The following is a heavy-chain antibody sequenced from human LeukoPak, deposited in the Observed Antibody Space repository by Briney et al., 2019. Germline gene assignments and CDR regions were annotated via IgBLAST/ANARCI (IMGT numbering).Heavy chain of an antibody. D-gene: IGHD4-17*01. V-gene: IGHV4-39*07. CDR3: ARDGYGDYVPFDY. J-gene: IGHJ4*02. CDR1: GGSISSSSYY. Sequence: SETLSLTCTVSGGSISSSSYYWGWIRQPPGKGLEWIGSIYTSGSTNYNPSLKSRVTMSVDTSKNQFSLKLSSVTAADTAVYYCARDGYGDYVPFDYWGQGTLVTVSS. CDR2: IYTSGST.